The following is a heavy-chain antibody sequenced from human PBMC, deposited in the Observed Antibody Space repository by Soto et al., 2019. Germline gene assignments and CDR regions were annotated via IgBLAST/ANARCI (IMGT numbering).Heavy chain of an antibody. CDR3: AREVVVVAGLNYYFDY. D-gene: IGHD2-15*01. J-gene: IGHJ4*02. V-gene: IGHV6-1*01. Sequence: QSQTLSLTCAISGDSVSSNSAAWNWIRQSPSRGLEWLGRTYYRSKWYNDYAVSVKSRITINPDTSKNQFSLQLNSVTPEDTAVYYCAREVVVVAGLNYYFDYWGQGTLVTVSS. CDR2: TYYRSKWYN. CDR1: GDSVSSNSAA.